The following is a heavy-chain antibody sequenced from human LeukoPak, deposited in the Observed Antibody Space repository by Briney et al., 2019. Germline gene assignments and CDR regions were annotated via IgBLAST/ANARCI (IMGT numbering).Heavy chain of an antibody. CDR2: ISYDGSNK. D-gene: IGHD3-16*02. CDR1: GFTFSSYW. CDR3: AKGEYYDYVWGSYRYNFDY. V-gene: IGHV3-30*18. J-gene: IGHJ4*02. Sequence: GGSLRLSCAASGFTFSSYWMHWVRRAPGKGLEWVAVISYDGSNKYYADSVKGRFTISRDNSKNTLYLQMNSLRAEDTAVYYCAKGEYYDYVWGSYRYNFDYWGQGTLVTVSS.